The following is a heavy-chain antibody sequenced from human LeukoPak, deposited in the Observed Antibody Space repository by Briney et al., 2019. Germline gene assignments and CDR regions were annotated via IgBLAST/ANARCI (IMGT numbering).Heavy chain of an antibody. CDR2: ISYDGSNK. D-gene: IGHD3-9*01. CDR1: GFTFSSYA. CDR3: ARRAYDRSSIYYFDY. J-gene: IGHJ4*02. V-gene: IGHV3-30*04. Sequence: QSGGSLRLSCAASGFTFSSYAMHWVRQAPGKGLEWVAVISYDGSNKYYADSVRGRFTISRDNVKNSLYLQLNSLRAEDTAVYYCARRAYDRSSIYYFDYWGQGTLVTVSS.